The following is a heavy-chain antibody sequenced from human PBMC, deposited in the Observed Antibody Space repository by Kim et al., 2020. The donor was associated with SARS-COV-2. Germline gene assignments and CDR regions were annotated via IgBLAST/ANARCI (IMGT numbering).Heavy chain of an antibody. Sequence: SETLSLTCTVSGGSISSYYWSWIRQPPGKGLEWIGYIYYSGSTNYNPSLKSRVTISVDTSKNQFSLKLSSVTAADTAVYYCARAGMLLDWMDVWGQGTTVTVSS. CDR2: IYYSGST. CDR3: ARAGMLLDWMDV. CDR1: GGSISSYY. D-gene: IGHD1-1*01. V-gene: IGHV4-59*13. J-gene: IGHJ6*02.